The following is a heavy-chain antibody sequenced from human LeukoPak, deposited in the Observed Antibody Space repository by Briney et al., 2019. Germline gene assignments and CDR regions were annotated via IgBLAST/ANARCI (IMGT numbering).Heavy chain of an antibody. CDR2: ISGSGGST. CDR1: GFTFSSYA. D-gene: IGHD3-22*01. V-gene: IGHV3-23*01. J-gene: IGHJ4*02. Sequence: PGGSLRLSCAASGFTFSSYAMSWVRQAPGKGLEWVSAISGSGGSTYYADSVKGWFTISRDNSKNTLYLQMNSLRAEDTAVYYCAKDVEIVVVITDYWGQGTLVTVSS. CDR3: AKDVEIVVVITDY.